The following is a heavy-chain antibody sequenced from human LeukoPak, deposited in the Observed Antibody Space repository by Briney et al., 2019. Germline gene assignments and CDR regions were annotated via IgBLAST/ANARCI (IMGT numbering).Heavy chain of an antibody. CDR3: AKSTGSGGHFDY. CDR2: ISFDGSNK. Sequence: PGGSLRLSCAASGFTFSNYGIHWVRQAPGKGLEWVAVISFDGSNKYYADSVKGRFTIARDNSKNTLYLQMNSLRPEDTAVYYCAKSTGSGGHFDYWGQGTLVTVSS. J-gene: IGHJ4*02. CDR1: GFTFSNYG. V-gene: IGHV3-30*18. D-gene: IGHD3-10*01.